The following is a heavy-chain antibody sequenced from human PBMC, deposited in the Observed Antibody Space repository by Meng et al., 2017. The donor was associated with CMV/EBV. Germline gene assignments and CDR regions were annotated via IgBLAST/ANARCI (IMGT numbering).Heavy chain of an antibody. CDR1: GFTFSRYW. D-gene: IGHD4-17*01. CDR3: AILTSTVPR. Sequence: RLYCAASGFTFSRYWMHWVRQAPGKGLVWVSRINSDGSSIRYADSVKGRFTISRDNAKNTVYLQMDSLRAEDTAVYYCAILTSTVPRWGQGTLVTVSS. V-gene: IGHV3-74*01. CDR2: INSDGSSI. J-gene: IGHJ4*02.